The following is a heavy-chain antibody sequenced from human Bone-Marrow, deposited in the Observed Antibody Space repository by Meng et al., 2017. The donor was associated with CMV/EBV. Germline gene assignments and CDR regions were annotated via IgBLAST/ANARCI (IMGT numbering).Heavy chain of an antibody. D-gene: IGHD3-10*01. CDR3: AKGSGYYYGSGSYLDY. V-gene: IGHV3-23*01. CDR2: ISGSGGST. Sequence: GESLKISCAASGFTFSSYAMSWVRQAPGKGLEWVSAISGSGGSTYYADSVKGRFTISRDNSKNTLYLQMNSLRAEDTAVYYCAKGSGYYYGSGSYLDYWGQGTLDTVSS. J-gene: IGHJ4*02. CDR1: GFTFSSYA.